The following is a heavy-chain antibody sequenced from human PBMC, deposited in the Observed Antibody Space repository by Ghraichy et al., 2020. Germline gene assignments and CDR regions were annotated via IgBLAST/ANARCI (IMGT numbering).Heavy chain of an antibody. CDR1: GYTFTSYY. J-gene: IGHJ4*02. Sequence: ASVKVSCKASGYTFTSYYMHWVRQAPGQGLEWMGIINPSGGSTSYAQKFQGRVTMTRDTSTSTVYMELSSLRSEDTAVYYCARDPIAVAGTDVHNFDYWGQGTLVTVSS. D-gene: IGHD6-19*01. CDR2: INPSGGST. V-gene: IGHV1-46*01. CDR3: ARDPIAVAGTDVHNFDY.